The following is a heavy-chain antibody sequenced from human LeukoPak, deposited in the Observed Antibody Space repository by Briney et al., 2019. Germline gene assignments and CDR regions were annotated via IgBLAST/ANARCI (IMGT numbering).Heavy chain of an antibody. D-gene: IGHD3-10*01. V-gene: IGHV3-30*01. CDR3: ASRYAYGPWSLDY. Sequence: GGSLRLSCAASEFTFSSYTMHWVRQAPGKGLEWVALISYDGTNQFSADSVRGRFTISRDNSKNTLYLQMNSLRPEDTAVYYCASRYAYGPWSLDYWGQGTLVTVSS. CDR2: ISYDGTNQ. CDR1: EFTFSSYT. J-gene: IGHJ4*02.